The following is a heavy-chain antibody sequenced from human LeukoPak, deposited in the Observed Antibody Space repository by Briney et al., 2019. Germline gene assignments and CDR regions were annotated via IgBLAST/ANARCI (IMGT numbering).Heavy chain of an antibody. CDR3: ARGKVLAPDAFDI. D-gene: IGHD4/OR15-4a*01. CDR1: GYTFTGYY. Sequence: ASVKVSCKASGYTFTGYYMHWVRQAPGQGLERMGWINPNSGGTNYAQKFQGRVTMTRDTSISTAYMGLSRLRSDDTAIFYCARGKVLAPDAFDIWGQGTAVTVSS. CDR2: INPNSGGT. J-gene: IGHJ3*02. V-gene: IGHV1-2*02.